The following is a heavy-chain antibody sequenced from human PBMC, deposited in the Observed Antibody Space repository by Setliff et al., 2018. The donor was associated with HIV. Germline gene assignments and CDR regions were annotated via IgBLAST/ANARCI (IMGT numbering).Heavy chain of an antibody. CDR1: GESFSGYY. J-gene: IGHJ4*01. CDR2: INHSRRA. V-gene: IGHV4-34*01. CDR3: ARGAPYCNHGICHLFDY. D-gene: IGHD2-8*01. Sequence: SETLSLTCAVYGESFSGYYWSWIRQPAGKGLEWLGEINHSRRAKYNPSLKSRASISADTSKNQFSLRLASVTAADTAVYYCARGAPYCNHGICHLFDYWGHGNLVTVSS.